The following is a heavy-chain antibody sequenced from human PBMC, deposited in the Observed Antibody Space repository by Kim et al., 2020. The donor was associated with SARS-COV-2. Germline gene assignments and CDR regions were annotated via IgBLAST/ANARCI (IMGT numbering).Heavy chain of an antibody. J-gene: IGHJ4*02. CDR2: ISGSGGST. V-gene: IGHV3-23*01. CDR3: AKDPQSWGGGPDNRDY. CDR1: GFTFSSYA. Sequence: GGSLRLSCAASGFTFSSYAMSWVRQAPGKGLEWVSAISGSGGSTYYADSVKGRFTISRDNSKNTLYLQMNSLRAEDTAVYYCAKDPQSWGGGPDNRDYWGQGTLVTVSS. D-gene: IGHD3-16*01.